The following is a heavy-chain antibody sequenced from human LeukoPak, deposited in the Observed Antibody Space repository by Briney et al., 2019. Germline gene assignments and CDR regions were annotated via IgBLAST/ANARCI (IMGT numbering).Heavy chain of an antibody. V-gene: IGHV1-8*01. D-gene: IGHD6-6*01. CDR1: GYTFTSYD. J-gene: IGHJ6*02. Sequence: ASVKVSCKASGYTFTSYDINWVRQATGQGIEWMGWMNPNSGNTGYAQKFQGRVTMTRNTSISTAYMELSGLKSEDTAVYYCAQSSSSRYLLYYYYGMDVWGQGTTVTVSS. CDR3: AQSSSSRYLLYYYYGMDV. CDR2: MNPNSGNT.